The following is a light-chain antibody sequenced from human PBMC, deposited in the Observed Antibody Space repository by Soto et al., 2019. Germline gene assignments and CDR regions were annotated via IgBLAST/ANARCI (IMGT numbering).Light chain of an antibody. Sequence: QSALTQPASVSGSPGQSITISCTGTSSDVGGYNYVSWYQQHPGKAPKLIIYEVFNRPSGVSSRFSGSKSGNTATLTISGLRAEDEADYFCNSYRLTITPSVFGIGTKLTVL. CDR2: EVF. J-gene: IGLJ1*01. CDR1: SSDVGGYNY. CDR3: NSYRLTITPSV. V-gene: IGLV2-14*01.